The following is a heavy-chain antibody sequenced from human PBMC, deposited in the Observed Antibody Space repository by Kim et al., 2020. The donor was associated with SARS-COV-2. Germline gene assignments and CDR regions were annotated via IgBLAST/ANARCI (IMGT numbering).Heavy chain of an antibody. J-gene: IGHJ6*02. CDR2: IYYSGST. V-gene: IGHV4-59*13. D-gene: IGHD5-12*01. Sequence: SETLSLTCTVSGGSISNYYCNWIRQPPGKGLEWIGHIYYSGSTNYNPSLKSRVTISVDMSKNQFSLKLSSVTAADTAVYYCARDFGGYEVFGMDVWGQGTTVTVSS. CDR1: GGSISNYY. CDR3: ARDFGGYEVFGMDV.